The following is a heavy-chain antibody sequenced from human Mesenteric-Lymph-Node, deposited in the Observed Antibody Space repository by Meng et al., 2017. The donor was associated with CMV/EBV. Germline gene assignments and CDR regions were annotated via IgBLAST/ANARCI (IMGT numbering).Heavy chain of an antibody. V-gene: IGHV5-51*01. CDR3: AKHQGSSADYYGMDV. CDR2: IYPGDSDT. CDR1: GYSFTSYW. Sequence: KVSCKGSGYSFTSYWIGWVRQMPGKGLEWMGIIYPGDSDTRYSPSFQGQVTISADRSINTAYLQWRSLKASDTAMYYCAKHQGSSADYYGMDVWGQGTTVTVSS. J-gene: IGHJ6*02. D-gene: IGHD3-16*01.